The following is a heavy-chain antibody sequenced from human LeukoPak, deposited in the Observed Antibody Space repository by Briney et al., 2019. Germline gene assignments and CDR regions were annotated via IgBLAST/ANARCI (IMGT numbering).Heavy chain of an antibody. CDR3: ARSGYYLDAFDI. CDR1: GFTFSNAW. J-gene: IGHJ3*02. V-gene: IGHV4-38-2*01. Sequence: GSLRLSCAASGFTFSNAWMSWVRQPPGKGLEWIGSIYYSGSTYYNPSLKSRVTISVDTSKNQFSLKLSSVTAADTAVYYCARSGYYLDAFDIWGQGTMVTVSS. D-gene: IGHD3-22*01. CDR2: IYYSGST.